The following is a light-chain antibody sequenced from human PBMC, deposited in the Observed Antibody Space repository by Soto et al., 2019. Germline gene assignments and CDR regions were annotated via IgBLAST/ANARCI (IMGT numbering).Light chain of an antibody. CDR3: QQYNNWPPTYT. V-gene: IGKV3-15*01. J-gene: IGKJ2*01. CDR2: DAS. Sequence: EIVMTQSPATLSVSPGARATLSCRASQSVNSNLAWYQQKPGQAPRLLIYDASTRATGIPARFSGSGSGTEFTLTISSLQSEDFAVYYCQQYNNWPPTYTFGQGTKLEIK. CDR1: QSVNSN.